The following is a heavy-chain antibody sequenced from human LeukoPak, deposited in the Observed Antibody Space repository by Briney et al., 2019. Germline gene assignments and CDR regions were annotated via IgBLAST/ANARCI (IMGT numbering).Heavy chain of an antibody. V-gene: IGHV3-9*01. Sequence: GGSLRLSCAASGFTFDDHAMHWVRQAPGKGLEWVPGISWNSGSIGYADSVKGRFTISRDNAKNSLYLQMNSLRAEDTALYYCAKDRRSSGYQYLDYWGQGTLVTVSS. CDR2: ISWNSGSI. CDR1: GFTFDDHA. D-gene: IGHD3-22*01. J-gene: IGHJ4*02. CDR3: AKDRRSSGYQYLDY.